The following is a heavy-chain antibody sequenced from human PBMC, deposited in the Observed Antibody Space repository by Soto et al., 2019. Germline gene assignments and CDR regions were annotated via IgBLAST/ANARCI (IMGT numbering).Heavy chain of an antibody. Sequence: SVKLSCKASGGTFSRYAISWVRQATGRGLEWMGGIIPIFGTANYAQKVQGRVTITADESTSTAYMELSSLRSEDTAVYYCARDRAAQSVGYFDYWGQGTLVTVSS. J-gene: IGHJ4*02. CDR3: ARDRAAQSVGYFDY. V-gene: IGHV1-69*13. D-gene: IGHD2-15*01. CDR1: GGTFSRYA. CDR2: IIPIFGTA.